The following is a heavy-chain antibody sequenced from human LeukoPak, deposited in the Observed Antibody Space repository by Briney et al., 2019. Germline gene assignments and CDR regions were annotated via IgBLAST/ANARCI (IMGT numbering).Heavy chain of an antibody. V-gene: IGHV3-23*01. J-gene: IGHJ4*02. CDR3: AKHCGSSSCYRFDC. CDR2: ITGSGGST. D-gene: IGHD2-2*01. Sequence: SGGSLRLSCAASGFTFSAYAMSWVRQAPGKGLEWVSDITGSGGSTYYADSVRGRFTISRDNSKNTLYLQMNSLRAEGTAEYYCAKHCGSSSCYRFDCWGQGTLVTVSS. CDR1: GFTFSAYA.